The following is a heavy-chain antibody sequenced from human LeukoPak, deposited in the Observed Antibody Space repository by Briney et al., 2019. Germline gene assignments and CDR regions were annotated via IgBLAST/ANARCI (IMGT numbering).Heavy chain of an antibody. CDR2: IKQDGSEK. V-gene: IGHV3-7*03. Sequence: GGSLRLSCAASGFTFNSYWMSWFRQAPGKGLEWVANIKQDGSEKYYVDSVKGRFTISRDNSKNSLYLQMNSLRAEDTAIYYCARDSPDYGGKGFDYWGQGTLVTVSS. CDR3: ARDSPDYGGKGFDY. J-gene: IGHJ4*02. CDR1: GFTFNSYW. D-gene: IGHD4-23*01.